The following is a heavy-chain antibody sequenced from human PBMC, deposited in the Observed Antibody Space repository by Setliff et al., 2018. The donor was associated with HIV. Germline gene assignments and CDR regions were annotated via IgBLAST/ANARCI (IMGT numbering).Heavy chain of an antibody. CDR3: VRVGGGSWLGIHYYYYMDV. V-gene: IGHV4-39*01. CDR1: GASISGSDYY. CDR2: IYYSGSA. D-gene: IGHD2-15*01. J-gene: IGHJ6*03. Sequence: SETLSLTCSVFGASISGSDYYWGWIRQLPEKGLEWIGSIYYSGSAHHNPSLKSRVAMSVDTAKKQFSLKLTSLTGADTAVYYCVRVGGGSWLGIHYYYYMDVWGKGITVTVS.